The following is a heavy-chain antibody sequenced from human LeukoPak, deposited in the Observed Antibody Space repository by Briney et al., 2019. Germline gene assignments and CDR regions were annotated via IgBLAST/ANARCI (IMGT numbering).Heavy chain of an antibody. J-gene: IGHJ4*02. V-gene: IGHV3-23*01. CDR2: IGDSDGST. D-gene: IGHD4-17*01. Sequence: PGGSLRLSCVASGFTFSSYAMSWVRQAPGKGLEWVSAIGDSDGSTYYADPVKGRFTISRDNSKNTVYLQMNSLRAEDTAIYYCAKYGDITRPNGYFDRWGQGALVIVSS. CDR1: GFTFSSYA. CDR3: AKYGDITRPNGYFDR.